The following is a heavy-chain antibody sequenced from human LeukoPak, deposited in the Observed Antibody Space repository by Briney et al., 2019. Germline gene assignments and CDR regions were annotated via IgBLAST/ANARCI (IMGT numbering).Heavy chain of an antibody. Sequence: PGRSLRLSCAASGFTFSSYGIHWVRQAPGKGLEWVAVISYDGSNKYYADSVKGRFTISRDNSKNTLYLQMNSLRAEDTAVYYCAKGARIAVAGKLDYWGQGTLVTVSS. CDR2: ISYDGSNK. CDR3: AKGARIAVAGKLDY. J-gene: IGHJ4*02. CDR1: GFTFSSYG. V-gene: IGHV3-30*18. D-gene: IGHD6-19*01.